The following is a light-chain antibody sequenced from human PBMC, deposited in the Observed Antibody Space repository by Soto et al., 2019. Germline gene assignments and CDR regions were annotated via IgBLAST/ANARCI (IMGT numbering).Light chain of an antibody. CDR3: SSYTSSSTPVV. CDR1: SSDVGGYNF. J-gene: IGLJ2*01. V-gene: IGLV2-14*03. Sequence: QSALTQPASVSGSPGQWITISCTGTSSDVGGYNFVSWYQHHPDKVPKLMIYDVITRPSGVSYRFSGSKSDNTASLTISGLQAEDEADYYCSSYTSSSTPVVFGGGTQLTVL. CDR2: DVI.